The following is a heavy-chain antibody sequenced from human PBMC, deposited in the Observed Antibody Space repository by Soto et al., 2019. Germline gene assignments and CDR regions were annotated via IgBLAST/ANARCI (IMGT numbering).Heavy chain of an antibody. CDR1: GFTFSNYG. CDR2: IWYDGSNK. Sequence: QVQLVESGGGVVQPGRSLRLSCAASGFTFSNYGMHWVRQAPGKGLEWVAVIWYDGSNKYYADSVKGRFTISRDNSKNTLYLQMNSLRAEDTAVYYCARDSQGYIVDYWGQGTLVTVSS. CDR3: ARDSQGYIVDY. V-gene: IGHV3-33*01. D-gene: IGHD5-12*01. J-gene: IGHJ4*02.